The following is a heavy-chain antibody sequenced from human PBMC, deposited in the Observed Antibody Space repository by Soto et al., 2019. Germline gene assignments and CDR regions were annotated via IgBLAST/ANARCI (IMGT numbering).Heavy chain of an antibody. V-gene: IGHV4-34*01. CDR1: GGSFSGYY. CDR3: ARGYGRNFDY. CDR2: INHSGST. D-gene: IGHD3-10*01. J-gene: IGHJ4*02. Sequence: QVQLQQWGAGLLKPSETLSLTCAVYGGSFSGYYWTWIRQPPGKGLEWIGEINHSGSTNYTPSLKSRVTISVDTSKNQFSLKLSSVTAADTAVYYGARGYGRNFDYWGQGTLVTVSS.